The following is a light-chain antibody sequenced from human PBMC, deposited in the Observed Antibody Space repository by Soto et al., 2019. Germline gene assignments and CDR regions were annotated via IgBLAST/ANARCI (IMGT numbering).Light chain of an antibody. V-gene: IGKV3-20*01. CDR1: QSVSSNY. CDR3: QQYGSSPIT. Sequence: EIVLTQSPGTLSLSPLEGKHLXSRTSQSVSSNYLAWYQQKPGQAPRLLIYGASSRVTGIPDRFSGSGSGTDFTLTISRLEPEDFAVYYCQQYGSSPITFGQGTRLEIK. J-gene: IGKJ5*01. CDR2: GAS.